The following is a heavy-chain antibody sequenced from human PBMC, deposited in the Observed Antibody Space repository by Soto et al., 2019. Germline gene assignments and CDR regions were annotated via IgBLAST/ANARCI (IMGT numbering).Heavy chain of an antibody. V-gene: IGHV3-7*01. CDR2: INPGGRQK. CDR1: GFSFGSYW. J-gene: IGHJ3*02. CDR3: AKYGAGSYGPYALDM. D-gene: IGHD3-10*01. Sequence: PGGSLRLSCAASGFSFGSYWMSWVRQALGKGLEWVANINPGGRQKNYVDSVQGRFSISRDDAEKSHHLQMNSLRVEDTGVYYCAKYGAGSYGPYALDMSGQGTMVTFSS.